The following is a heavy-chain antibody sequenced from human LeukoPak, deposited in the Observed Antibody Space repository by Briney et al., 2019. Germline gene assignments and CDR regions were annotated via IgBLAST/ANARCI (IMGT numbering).Heavy chain of an antibody. Sequence: GGSLRLSCAAPGFTFSGSARRWVRQSSGKGVELVGQIDKKDKGYATATAYAASVKGRFTISRDDSINTAYLQMKSLKTEDTALYYCTRDSGTYNWFTPWGQGTLVTVSS. J-gene: IGHJ5*02. CDR2: IDKKDKGYATAT. CDR1: GFTFSGSA. V-gene: IGHV3-73*01. CDR3: TRDSGTYNWFTP. D-gene: IGHD1-26*01.